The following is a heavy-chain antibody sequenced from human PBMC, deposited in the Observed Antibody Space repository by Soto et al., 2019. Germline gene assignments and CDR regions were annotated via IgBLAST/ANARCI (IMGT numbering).Heavy chain of an antibody. V-gene: IGHV3-30*18. CDR3: AKDRVGGTFYTPLAF. CDR1: GFNFDNYG. Sequence: EGSLRLSCQASGFNFDNYGMHWVRQAPGKGLEWVAVITYDGSFQYYADSVKGRFTISRDNSKNTLSLHLNTLKPEDTAVYHCAKDRVGGTFYTPLAFWGQGTLVTVSS. J-gene: IGHJ4*02. D-gene: IGHD1-7*01. CDR2: ITYDGSFQ.